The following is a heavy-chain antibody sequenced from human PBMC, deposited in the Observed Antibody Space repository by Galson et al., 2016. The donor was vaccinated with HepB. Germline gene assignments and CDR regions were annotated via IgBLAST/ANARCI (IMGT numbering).Heavy chain of an antibody. V-gene: IGHV3-66*01. Sequence: SLRLSCAVYGFTVSNNYISWVRQAPGKGLDWVSLIYSGGATYYADSVKGRFTISRDNSKNTLYLQMNNLRAEDTAVYYCAPHPNSMRVWGQGTMVTVSS. CDR1: GFTVSNNY. J-gene: IGHJ3*01. CDR3: APHPNSMRV. CDR2: IYSGGAT.